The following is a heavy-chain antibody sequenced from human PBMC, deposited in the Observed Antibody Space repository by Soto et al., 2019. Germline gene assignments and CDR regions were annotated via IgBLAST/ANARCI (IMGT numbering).Heavy chain of an antibody. Sequence: SETLSLTCTVSGGSLSPNYWSWIRQPPGKGLEWIGYIYNGGRSNNNPSLKSRLTISIDTSKNQFSLRLASVTAADTAVYYCARDVSPTYWGQGMLVTVSS. CDR3: ARDVSPTY. CDR2: IYNGGRS. V-gene: IGHV4-59*01. CDR1: GGSLSPNY. J-gene: IGHJ4*02.